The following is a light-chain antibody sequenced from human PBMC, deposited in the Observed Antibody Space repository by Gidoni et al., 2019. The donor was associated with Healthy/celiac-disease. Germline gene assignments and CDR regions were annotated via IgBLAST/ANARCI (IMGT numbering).Light chain of an antibody. CDR1: QSVSSN. CDR3: QQYNNWPPRT. CDR2: GAS. Sequence: EIVMTQSPATLSVSPGERATLSCRASQSVSSNLAWYQQKPGQAPRLLIYGASTRATGIPARLSGSGSGTEFTLTISSLQSEDFAVYYCQQYNNWPPRTFGQGTKVEIK. J-gene: IGKJ1*01. V-gene: IGKV3-15*01.